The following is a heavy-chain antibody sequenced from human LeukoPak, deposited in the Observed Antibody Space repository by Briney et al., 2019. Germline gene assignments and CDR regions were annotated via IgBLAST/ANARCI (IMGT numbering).Heavy chain of an antibody. Sequence: PSETLSLTCTVSGGSISSSSYYWGWIRQPPGKGLEWIGSIYYSGSTYYNPSLKSRVTISVDTSKNQFSLKLSSVTAADTAVYYCARRYSSGWHPGQAAFDYWGQGTLVTVSS. V-gene: IGHV4-39*07. CDR1: GGSISSSSYY. CDR2: IYYSGST. J-gene: IGHJ4*02. CDR3: ARRYSSGWHPGQAAFDY. D-gene: IGHD6-19*01.